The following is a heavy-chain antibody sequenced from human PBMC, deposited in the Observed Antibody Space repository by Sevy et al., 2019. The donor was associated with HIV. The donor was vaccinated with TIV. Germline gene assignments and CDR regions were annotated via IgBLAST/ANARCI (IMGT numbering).Heavy chain of an antibody. V-gene: IGHV1-69*06. CDR3: ARDRDITFGGGDAFDV. J-gene: IGHJ3*01. D-gene: IGHD3-16*01. Sequence: ASVKVSCKASGGTFDTYSISWLRQAPGQGLEWMGGITPMFGTTNYAQTFQGRVTIAADKSTSTAYMELSSLTSEDSAVYYCARDRDITFGGGDAFDVWGQGTMVTV. CDR1: GGTFDTYS. CDR2: ITPMFGTT.